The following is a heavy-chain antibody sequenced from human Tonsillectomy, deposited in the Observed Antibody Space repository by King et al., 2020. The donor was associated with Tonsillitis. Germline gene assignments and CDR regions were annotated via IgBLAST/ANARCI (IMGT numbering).Heavy chain of an antibody. V-gene: IGHV3-13*01. CDR1: GFTFSFYD. CDR3: ARVVGSGWPKLYYYGVDV. D-gene: IGHD6-19*01. CDR2: ITSTDDT. Sequence: VQLVESGGGLVQPGGSLRLSCAASGFTFSFYDMHWVRQASGKGLEWVSGITSTDDTFYPGSVKGRFTIFRDNAKNSLYLQMNSLRAGDTAVYFCARVVGSGWPKLYYYGVDVWDQGTTVTVSS. J-gene: IGHJ6*02.